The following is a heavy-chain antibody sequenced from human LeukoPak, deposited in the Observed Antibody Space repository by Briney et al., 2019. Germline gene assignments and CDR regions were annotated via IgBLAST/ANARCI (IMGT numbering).Heavy chain of an antibody. CDR1: GFTFDDYA. J-gene: IGHJ4*02. CDR2: ISWDGGST. V-gene: IGHV3-43D*03. Sequence: GGSLRLSCAASGFTFDDYAMHWVRQAPGKGLEWVSLISWDGGSTYYADSVKGRFTISGDNSKNSLYLQMNSLRAEDTALYYCAKDRYSYGRKYYFDYWGQGTLVTVSS. CDR3: AKDRYSYGRKYYFDY. D-gene: IGHD5-18*01.